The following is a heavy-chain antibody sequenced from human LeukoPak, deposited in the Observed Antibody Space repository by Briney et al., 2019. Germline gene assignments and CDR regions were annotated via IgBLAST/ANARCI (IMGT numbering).Heavy chain of an antibody. CDR3: ARSYDTNFDY. V-gene: IGHV4-59*01. J-gene: IGHJ4*02. CDR1: GGSIRSYY. CDR2: IYFSGST. Sequence: SEALSLTCTVSGGSIRSYYWSWIRQPPGKGLEWIGYIYFSGSTSYNPSLKSRVTISVDRSKNQFSLKLSSVAAADTAVYYCARSYDTNFDYWGQGTLVTVSS. D-gene: IGHD3-3*01.